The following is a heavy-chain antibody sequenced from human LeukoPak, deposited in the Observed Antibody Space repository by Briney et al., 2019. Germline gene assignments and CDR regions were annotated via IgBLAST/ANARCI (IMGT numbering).Heavy chain of an antibody. Sequence: GSLRLSCAASGFTFSDYYMSWIRQAPGKGLEWVSHITSSSSNINYADSVKGRFTTSRDNAKNSLYLQMNSLRAEDTAVYFCARRIREGYCSGGNCYSFGYWGQGALVTVSS. J-gene: IGHJ4*02. CDR3: ARRIREGYCSGGNCYSFGY. CDR1: GFTFSDYY. D-gene: IGHD2-15*01. V-gene: IGHV3-11*06. CDR2: ITSSSSNI.